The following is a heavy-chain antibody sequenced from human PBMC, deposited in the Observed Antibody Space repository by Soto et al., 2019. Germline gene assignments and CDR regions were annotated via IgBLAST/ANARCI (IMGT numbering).Heavy chain of an antibody. Sequence: QVQVQQWGAGLLKPSETLSLSCSVSGGSFNGFFWSWIRQPPGKGLEGIGEVNHSGTTKYSPALKSRVTMSADTSKNLFFLNLTSVTAADTAVYYCARMGPFLGQWGQGSLVTVSS. V-gene: IGHV4-34*02. CDR1: GGSFNGFF. CDR2: VNHSGTT. CDR3: ARMGPFLGQ. J-gene: IGHJ4*02. D-gene: IGHD3-16*01.